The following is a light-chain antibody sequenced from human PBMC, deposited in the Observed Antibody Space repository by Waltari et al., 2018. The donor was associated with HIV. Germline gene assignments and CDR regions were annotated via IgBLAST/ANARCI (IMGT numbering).Light chain of an antibody. Sequence: QSALTQSPSASGSPGQAVTLSCTGSSSDVGAYEYVSWYRQHPGKAPKLMIYDVYKRPSGVPDRFSGSKSGNTASLTVSGLQAEDEATYYCSSYAGSKNRVVFGGGTFLTVL. CDR1: SSDVGAYEY. V-gene: IGLV2-8*01. J-gene: IGLJ2*01. CDR2: DVY. CDR3: SSYAGSKNRVV.